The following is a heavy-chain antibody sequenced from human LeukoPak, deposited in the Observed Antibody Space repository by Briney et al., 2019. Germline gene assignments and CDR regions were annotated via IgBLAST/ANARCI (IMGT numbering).Heavy chain of an antibody. D-gene: IGHD4-11*01. CDR2: ISGSGGST. Sequence: GGSLRLSCAASGFTLSDYYLTWIRQAPGKGLEWVSAISGSGGSTYYADSVKGRFTISRDNSKNTLYLQMNSLRAEDTAVYYCAKMAVAHRLQSPFDYWGQGTLVTVSS. CDR1: GFTLSDYY. V-gene: IGHV3-23*01. J-gene: IGHJ4*02. CDR3: AKMAVAHRLQSPFDY.